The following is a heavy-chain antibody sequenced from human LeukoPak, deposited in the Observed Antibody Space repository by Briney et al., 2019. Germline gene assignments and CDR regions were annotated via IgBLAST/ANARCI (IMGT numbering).Heavy chain of an antibody. V-gene: IGHV3-23*01. CDR1: GFTFSSYS. Sequence: GGSLRLSCAASGFTFSSYSMNWVRQAPGKGLEWVSAISGSGGSTYYADSVKGRFTISRDNSKNTLYLQMNSLRAEDTAVYYCAREVYSSGWYVVGCVDYWGQGTLVTVSS. D-gene: IGHD6-19*01. J-gene: IGHJ4*02. CDR3: AREVYSSGWYVVGCVDY. CDR2: ISGSGGST.